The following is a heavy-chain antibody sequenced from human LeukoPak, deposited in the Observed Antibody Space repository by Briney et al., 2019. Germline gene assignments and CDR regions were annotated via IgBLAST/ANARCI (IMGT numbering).Heavy chain of an antibody. J-gene: IGHJ4*02. CDR2: IYYSGST. CDR3: ASMVDTAALNDY. D-gene: IGHD5-18*01. CDR1: GGSISSSSYY. V-gene: IGHV4-39*01. Sequence: ASETLSLTCTVSGGSISSSSYYWGWIRQPPGKGLEWIGSIYYSGSTYYNPSLKSRVTISVDTSKNQFSLKLSSVTAADTAVYYCASMVDTAALNDYWGQGTLVTVSS.